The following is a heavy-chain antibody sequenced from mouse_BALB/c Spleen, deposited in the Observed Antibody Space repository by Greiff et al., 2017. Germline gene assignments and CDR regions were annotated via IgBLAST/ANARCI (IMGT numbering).Heavy chain of an antibody. CDR3: ARLDDGYYYFDY. V-gene: IGHV5-9-3*01. CDR2: ISSGGSYT. Sequence: EVKLMESGGGLVKPGGSLKLSCAASGFTFSSYAMSWVRQTPEKRLEWVATISSGGSYTYYPDSVKGRFTISRDNAKNTLYLQMSSLRSEDTAMYYCARLDDGYYYFDYWGQGTTLTVSS. D-gene: IGHD2-3*01. J-gene: IGHJ2*01. CDR1: GFTFSSYA.